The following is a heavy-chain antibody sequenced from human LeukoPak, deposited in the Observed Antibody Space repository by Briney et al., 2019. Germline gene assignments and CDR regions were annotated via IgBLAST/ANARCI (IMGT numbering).Heavy chain of an antibody. CDR3: ARLKYYDILTGIFDY. V-gene: IGHV5-51*01. J-gene: IGHJ4*02. CDR2: IYPGDSDT. Sequence: GESLKISCKGSGYSFTNYWIGWVRQMPGKGLEWMGIIYPGDSDTRYSPSFQGQVTISADKSISTAYLQWSSLKASDTAMYYCARLKYYDILTGIFDYWGQGTLVTVSS. D-gene: IGHD3-9*01. CDR1: GYSFTNYW.